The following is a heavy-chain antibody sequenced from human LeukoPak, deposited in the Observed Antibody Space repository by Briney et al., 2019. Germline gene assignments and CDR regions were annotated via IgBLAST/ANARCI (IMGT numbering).Heavy chain of an antibody. J-gene: IGHJ4*02. D-gene: IGHD5-24*01. CDR2: INPSGGST. CDR3: ARVDSSRDVYNFCFDY. V-gene: IGHV1-46*01. CDR1: GYTFTSYY. Sequence: GASVKVSCKASGYTFTSYYIHWLRQAPGQGLEWMGIINPSGGSTKYAQKFQGRVTMSRDTSTSTVYMDLSSLRSEDTAVYYCARVDSSRDVYNFCFDYWGQGTLVTVSS.